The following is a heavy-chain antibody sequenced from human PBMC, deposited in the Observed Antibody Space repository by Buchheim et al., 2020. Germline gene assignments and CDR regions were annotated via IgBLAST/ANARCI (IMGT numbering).Heavy chain of an antibody. CDR3: ARDVEAALDH. Sequence: EVQLVESGGGLVQPGGSLRLSCAASGFTFSSYEMNWVRQAPGKGLEWLSYISSSGSIRYSADSVKGRFTIYRDNGKNSLYLQMKSLRAEDTAVYYCARDVEAALDHWGQGTL. J-gene: IGHJ4*02. CDR2: ISSSGSIR. CDR1: GFTFSSYE. D-gene: IGHD6-25*01. V-gene: IGHV3-48*03.